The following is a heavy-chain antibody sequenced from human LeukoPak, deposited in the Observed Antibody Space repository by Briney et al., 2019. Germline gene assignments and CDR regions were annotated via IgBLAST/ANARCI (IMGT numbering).Heavy chain of an antibody. CDR2: INPNSGGT. V-gene: IGHV1-2*02. D-gene: IGHD4-11*01. J-gene: IGHJ5*02. Sequence: ASVKVSCKASGYTFTGYYMHWVRQAPGQGLEWMGWINPNSGGTNYAQKFQGRVTMTRDTSISTAYMELSRLRSDDTAVYYCARPPFTTVRNYINWFDPWGQGTLVTVSS. CDR3: ARPPFTTVRNYINWFDP. CDR1: GYTFTGYY.